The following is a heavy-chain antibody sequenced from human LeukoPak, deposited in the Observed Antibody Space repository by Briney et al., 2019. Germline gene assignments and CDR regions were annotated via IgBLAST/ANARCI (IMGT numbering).Heavy chain of an antibody. CDR3: ARGIAVAGTFAFDY. D-gene: IGHD6-19*01. V-gene: IGHV4-4*02. J-gene: IGHJ4*02. Sequence: SETLSLTCAVSGGSISSSNWWSGVRQPPGKGLEWIGEIYHSGSTNYNPSLKSRVTISVDKSKTQFSLKLSSVTAADTAVYYCARGIAVAGTFAFDYWGQGTLVTVSS. CDR2: IYHSGST. CDR1: GGSISSSNW.